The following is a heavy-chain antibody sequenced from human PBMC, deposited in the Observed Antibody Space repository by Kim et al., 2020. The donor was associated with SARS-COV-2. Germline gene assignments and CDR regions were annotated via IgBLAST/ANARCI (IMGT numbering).Heavy chain of an antibody. J-gene: IGHJ4*02. CDR3: ARVSRVTTSFDY. V-gene: IGHV4-31*02. Sequence: YNPSLKSRVTISVDTSKNQFSLKLSSVTAADTAVYYCARVSRVTTSFDYWGQGTLVTVSS. D-gene: IGHD4-17*01.